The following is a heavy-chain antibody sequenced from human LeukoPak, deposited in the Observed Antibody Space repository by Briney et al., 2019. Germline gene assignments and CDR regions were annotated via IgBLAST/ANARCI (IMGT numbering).Heavy chain of an antibody. D-gene: IGHD3-22*01. J-gene: IGHJ4*02. CDR1: GFTFSSYA. Sequence: GGSLRLSCAASGFTFSSYAMSWVRQVPGEGLEWVSGISDSGGSTFYADSVKGRFTISRDNSKNTLYLQMNSLRADDTAVYFCAKDDSSGYYLGTMDYWGQGTLVTVSS. CDR2: ISDSGGST. CDR3: AKDDSSGYYLGTMDY. V-gene: IGHV3-23*01.